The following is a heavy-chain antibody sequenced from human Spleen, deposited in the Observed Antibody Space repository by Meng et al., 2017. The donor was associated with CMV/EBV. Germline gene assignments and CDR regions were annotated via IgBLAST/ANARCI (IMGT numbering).Heavy chain of an antibody. D-gene: IGHD6-19*01. CDR2: IYYSGST. CDR3: ARAAVNNWFDP. J-gene: IGHJ5*02. Sequence: GSLRLSCTVSGGSISSYYWSWIRQPPGKGLEWIGYIYYSGSTNHNPSLKSRVTISVDTSKNQFSLKLSSVTAADTAVYYSARAAVNNWFDPWGQGTLVTVSS. V-gene: IGHV4-59*01. CDR1: GGSISSYY.